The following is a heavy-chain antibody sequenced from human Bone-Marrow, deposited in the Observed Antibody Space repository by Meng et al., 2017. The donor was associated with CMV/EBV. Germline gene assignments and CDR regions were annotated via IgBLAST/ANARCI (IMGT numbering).Heavy chain of an antibody. CDR3: ARTQDCSSTSCYLDAFDI. J-gene: IGHJ3*02. Sequence: SVKVSCKASGGTFSSYAISWVRQAPGQGLEWMGGIIPIFGTANYAQKFQGRVTITTDESTSTAYMELSSLRSEDTAVYYCARTQDCSSTSCYLDAFDIWGQGTMVTVSS. D-gene: IGHD2-2*01. CDR2: IIPIFGTA. V-gene: IGHV1-69*05. CDR1: GGTFSSYA.